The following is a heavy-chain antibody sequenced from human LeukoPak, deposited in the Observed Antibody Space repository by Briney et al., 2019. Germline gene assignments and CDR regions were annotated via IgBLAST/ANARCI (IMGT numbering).Heavy chain of an antibody. Sequence: SETLSLTCTVSGGSISSYYWSWIRQPPGKGLEWIGEINHSGSTNYNPSLKSRVTISVDTSKNQFSLKLTSVTAADTAVYYCARRHVTYYYGSGSYWILDYWGQGILVTVSS. CDR1: GGSISSYY. J-gene: IGHJ4*02. D-gene: IGHD3-10*01. CDR2: INHSGST. V-gene: IGHV4-34*01. CDR3: ARRHVTYYYGSGSYWILDY.